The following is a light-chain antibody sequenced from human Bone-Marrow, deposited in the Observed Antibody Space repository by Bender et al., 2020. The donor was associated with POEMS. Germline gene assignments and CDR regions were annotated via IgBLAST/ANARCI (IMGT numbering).Light chain of an antibody. CDR1: SSDVVAYTS. CDR2: AVS. J-gene: IGLJ1*01. V-gene: IGLV2-8*01. Sequence: QSALTQPPSASGSPGQSVTISCTGTSSDVVAYTSVFWFQQHPGKVPKLMIYAVSKRPSGVPDRFSGSKSGTTASLTVSGLQPEDEADYYCSSYAGSNNYVFGTATKVTVL. CDR3: SSYAGSNNYV.